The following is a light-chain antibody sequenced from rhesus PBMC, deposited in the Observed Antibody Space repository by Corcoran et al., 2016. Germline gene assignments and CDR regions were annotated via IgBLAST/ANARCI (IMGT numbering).Light chain of an antibody. Sequence: DIQMTQSPSSLSASVGDTVTITCRASQGISSYLNWFQQKPGKAPKTLIYDASSLESGVPSRCSGSGFGTYFTLTIRSLQPEDFAAYYCRQHNSYPLTFGGGTKVEIK. CDR3: RQHNSYPLT. CDR2: DAS. J-gene: IGKJ4*01. V-gene: IGKV1-28*03. CDR1: QGISSY.